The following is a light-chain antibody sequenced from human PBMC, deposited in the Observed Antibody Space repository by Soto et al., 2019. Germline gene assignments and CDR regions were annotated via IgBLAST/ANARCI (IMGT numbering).Light chain of an antibody. CDR3: SSYTSSSTWV. J-gene: IGLJ3*02. V-gene: IGLV2-14*01. CDR1: SSDIGDYDY. Sequence: QSALTQPASVSGSPGQSITISCTGTSSDIGDYDYVSWYQQHPGKAPKLMIYEVINRPSGVSDRLSGSKSGNTASLTISGLQAEDAADYYCSSYTSSSTWVFGGGTKLTVL. CDR2: EVI.